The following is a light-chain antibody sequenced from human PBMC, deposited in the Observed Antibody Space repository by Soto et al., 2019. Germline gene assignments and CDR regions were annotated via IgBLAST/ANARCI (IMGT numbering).Light chain of an antibody. CDR3: QQYDSFSVT. CDR1: QAIRND. CDR2: AAS. Sequence: DIQMTQSPSSLSASVGDRVTITCRASQAIRNDLGWYQQKPGKAPKRLIYAASSLDSEVPLRFSGSGSGTEFTLTISSLQPDDFATYYCQQYDSFSVTFGQGTKVDI. J-gene: IGKJ1*01. V-gene: IGKV1-17*01.